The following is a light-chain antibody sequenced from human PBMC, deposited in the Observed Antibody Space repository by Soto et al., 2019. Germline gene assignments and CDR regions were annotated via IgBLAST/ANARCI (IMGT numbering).Light chain of an antibody. CDR1: SSDVGGYNY. Sequence: QSALTQPASVSGSPGQSITISCTGTSSDVGGYNYVAWYQQHPGKAPKLMIYGVSNRPSGISNRFSGSKSGNTASLTISGLQAEDEADYYCRSYTSSSTLRVFGGGTKLTVL. CDR3: RSYTSSSTLRV. CDR2: GVS. V-gene: IGLV2-14*01. J-gene: IGLJ3*02.